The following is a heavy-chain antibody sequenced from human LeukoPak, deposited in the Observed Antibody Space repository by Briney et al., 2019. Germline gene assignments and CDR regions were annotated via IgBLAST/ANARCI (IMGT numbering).Heavy chain of an antibody. J-gene: IGHJ4*02. V-gene: IGHV4-4*07. Sequence: SETLSLTCTVSGGSISSYYWSWIRQPAGKGLEWIGRIYISGSTNCNPSLKSRVTISVDTSKNQFSLKLGSVTAADTAVYYCARGLRLWFGELYFDYWGQGTLVTVSS. CDR1: GGSISSYY. CDR2: IYISGST. D-gene: IGHD3-10*01. CDR3: ARGLRLWFGELYFDY.